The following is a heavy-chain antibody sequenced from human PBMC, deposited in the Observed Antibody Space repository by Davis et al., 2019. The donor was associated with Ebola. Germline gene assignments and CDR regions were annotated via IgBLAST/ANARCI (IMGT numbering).Heavy chain of an antibody. CDR2: IYWDDDK. D-gene: IGHD2-15*01. CDR1: GFSFTTRGVG. CDR3: AHSSSIVVVIRATGFAHQYYFDY. V-gene: IGHV2-5*02. Sequence: SGPTLVKPTQTLTLTCTFSGFSFTTRGVGVGWIRQPPGKALEWLALIYWDDDKRYSPSLKNRLTITKDTSKNQVVLTMTNMDPVDTGTYYRAHSSSIVVVIRATGFAHQYYFDYWGQGTLITVSS. J-gene: IGHJ4*02.